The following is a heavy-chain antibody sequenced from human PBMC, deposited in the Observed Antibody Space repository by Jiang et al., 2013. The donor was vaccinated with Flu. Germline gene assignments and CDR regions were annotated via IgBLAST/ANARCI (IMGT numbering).Heavy chain of an antibody. J-gene: IGHJ3*02. CDR3: ARHHGFGELFLGAFDI. D-gene: IGHD3-10*01. CDR1: GFTFSIHS. V-gene: IGHV3-30*04. CDR2: ISYDGSNK. Sequence: LLESGGGVVQPGRSLRLSCAASGFTFSIHSVHWVRQAPGKGLEWLAVISYDGSNKYYADSVKGRFTISRDNSKNTLYLQMNSLRAEDTAVYYCARHHGFGELFLGAFDIWGQGTMVTVSS.